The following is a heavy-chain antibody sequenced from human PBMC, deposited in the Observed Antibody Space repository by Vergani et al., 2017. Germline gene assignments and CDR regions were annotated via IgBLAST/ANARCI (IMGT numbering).Heavy chain of an antibody. D-gene: IGHD2/OR15-2a*01. J-gene: IGHJ4*02. Sequence: QVQLVESGGGVVQTGGSLRLSCAASGFTFNAYGMHWVRQAPGKGLEWLSFIRYDGRNKYYADSVKGRFTISKDNSKNTVYLQLNSLTDGDTALYYCAKDDEYYGPDTLHYFDFWGQGIQVTVSS. CDR1: GFTFNAYG. CDR3: AKDDEYYGPDTLHYFDF. CDR2: IRYDGRNK. V-gene: IGHV3-30*02.